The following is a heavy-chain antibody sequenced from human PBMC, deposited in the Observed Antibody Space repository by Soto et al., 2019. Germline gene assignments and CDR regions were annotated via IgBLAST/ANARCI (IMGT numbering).Heavy chain of an antibody. CDR2: IYYSGST. CDR1: GGSISSYY. CDR3: ARADFWTGPPFEY. V-gene: IGHV4-59*01. D-gene: IGHD3-3*01. J-gene: IGHJ4*02. Sequence: PSETLSLTCTVSGGSISSYYWSWIRQPPGKGLEWIGYIYYSGSTNYNPSLKSRVTISVDTSKNQFSLKLSSVTAADTAVYYCARADFWTGPPFEYWGQGTLVTVSS.